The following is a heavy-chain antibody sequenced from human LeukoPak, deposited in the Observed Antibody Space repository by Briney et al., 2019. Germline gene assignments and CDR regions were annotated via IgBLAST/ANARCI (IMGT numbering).Heavy chain of an antibody. Sequence: ASVKVSCKASGYTFTSYDINWVRQATGQGLEWMGWTNPNSGNTGYAQKLQGRVTMTRNTSISTAYMELSSLRSEDTAVYYCARGQYGSGSYYNVITVWYGNNWFDPWGQGTLVTVSS. D-gene: IGHD3-10*01. CDR2: TNPNSGNT. V-gene: IGHV1-8*01. CDR3: ARGQYGSGSYYNVITVWYGNNWFDP. CDR1: GYTFTSYD. J-gene: IGHJ5*02.